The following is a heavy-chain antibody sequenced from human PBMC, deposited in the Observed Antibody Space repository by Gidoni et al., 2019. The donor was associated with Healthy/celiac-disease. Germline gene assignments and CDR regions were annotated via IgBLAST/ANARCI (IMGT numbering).Heavy chain of an antibody. J-gene: IGHJ6*02. CDR2: ISYDRSNK. Sequence: QVQLVESGGGVVQPGRSLSLSCEASGLPLSSYGMPWVRQAPGKGLEWVAVISYDRSNKYYADSVKGRFTISADNSKNTLYLQMNSLRAEDTAVYYCASAPYSYYYGMDVWGQGTTVTVSS. CDR3: ASAPYSYYYGMDV. D-gene: IGHD2-15*01. V-gene: IGHV3-30-3*01. CDR1: GLPLSSYG.